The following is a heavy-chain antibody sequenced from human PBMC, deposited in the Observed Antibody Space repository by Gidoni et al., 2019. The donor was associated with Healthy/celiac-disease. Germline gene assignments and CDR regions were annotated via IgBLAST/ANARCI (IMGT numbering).Heavy chain of an antibody. CDR1: GGSISSSSYY. J-gene: IGHJ3*02. Sequence: QLQLQGSGPGLVKPSETLSLTCTVSGGSISSSSYYWGWIRQPPGKGLEWIGSIYYSGSTYYNPSLKSRVTISVDTSKNQFSLKLSSVTAADTAVYYCAGIGITGTTYAFDIWGQGTMVTVSS. CDR2: IYYSGST. CDR3: AGIGITGTTYAFDI. V-gene: IGHV4-39*01. D-gene: IGHD1-20*01.